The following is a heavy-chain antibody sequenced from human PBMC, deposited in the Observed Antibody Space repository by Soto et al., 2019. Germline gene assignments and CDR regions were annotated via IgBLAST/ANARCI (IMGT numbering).Heavy chain of an antibody. V-gene: IGHV1-18*01. CDR1: GYTFTSYG. Sequence: ASVKVSCKASGYTFTSYGISWVRQAPGQGLEWMGWISAYNGNTNYAQKLQGRVTMTTDTSTSTAYMELRSLRSDDTAVYYCARDLRITGTIEAVYYFDYWGQGTLVTVSS. CDR3: ARDLRITGTIEAVYYFDY. CDR2: ISAYNGNT. J-gene: IGHJ4*02. D-gene: IGHD1-20*01.